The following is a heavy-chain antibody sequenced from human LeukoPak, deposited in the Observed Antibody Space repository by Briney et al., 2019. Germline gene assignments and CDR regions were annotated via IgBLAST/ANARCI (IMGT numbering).Heavy chain of an antibody. CDR1: GLSLSTSGVG. D-gene: IGHD2-2*01. V-gene: IGHV2-5*01. CDR3: AHSGRGFCSSTSCLNWFDP. CDR2: IYWNDDK. J-gene: IGHJ5*02. Sequence: SGPTLVNPTQTLTLTCTFSGLSLSTSGVGVGWIRQPPGKALEWLALIYWNDDKRYSPSLKSRLTITKDTSKNQVVLTMTNMDPVDTATYYCAHSGRGFCSSTSCLNWFDPWGQGTLVTVSS.